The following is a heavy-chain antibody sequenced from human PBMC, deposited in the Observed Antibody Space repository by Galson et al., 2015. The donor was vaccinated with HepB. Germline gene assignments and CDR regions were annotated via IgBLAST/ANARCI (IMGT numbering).Heavy chain of an antibody. CDR1: GFALSNYG. CDR3: AKRLFVPTDC. Sequence: SLRLSCAASGFALSNYGMNWVRQAPEKGLEWVSGFGTSGDKTSYADSVKGRFTISRDNSRNTLYLQMNSLRAEDTAVYYCAKRLFVPTDCWGQGTLVTVSS. J-gene: IGHJ4*02. V-gene: IGHV3-23*01. CDR2: FGTSGDKT.